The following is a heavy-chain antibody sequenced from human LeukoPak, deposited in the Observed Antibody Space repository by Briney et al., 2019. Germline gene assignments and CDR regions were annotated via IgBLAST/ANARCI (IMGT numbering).Heavy chain of an antibody. J-gene: IGHJ6*03. V-gene: IGHV1-2*06. D-gene: IGHD3-22*01. CDR2: INPNSGGT. CDR3: ARDRGYSTPPYYYYYMDV. CDR1: GYTFTGYY. Sequence: ASMKVSCKASGYTFTGYYMHWVRQAPGQGLEWMGRINPNSGGTNYAQKFQGRVTMTRDTSISTAYMELSRLRSDDTAVYYCARDRGYSTPPYYYYYMDVWGKGTTVTVSS.